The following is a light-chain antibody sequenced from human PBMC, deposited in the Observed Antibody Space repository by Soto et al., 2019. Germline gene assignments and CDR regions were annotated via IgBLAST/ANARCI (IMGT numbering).Light chain of an antibody. J-gene: IGLJ1*01. CDR3: SSYTSSSTLVV. V-gene: IGLV2-14*01. CDR1: SSDVGGYNY. Sequence: QSALTQPASVSGSPGQSITISCTGTSSDVGGYNYVSWYQQHPGKAPKLMIYEVSNRPSGVSNRFSGSKSGNTASLTISGLQAEDEADYYCSSYTSSSTLVVFXTGTKLTVL. CDR2: EVS.